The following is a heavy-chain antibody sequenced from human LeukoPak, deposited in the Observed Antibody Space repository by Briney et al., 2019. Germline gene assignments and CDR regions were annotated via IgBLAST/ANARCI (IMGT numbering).Heavy chain of an antibody. Sequence: SVKVSCKASGGTFSSYAISWVRQAPGQGLEWMGGIIPIFGTANYAQKFQGRVTITADESTSTAYMELSSLRSEDTAVYYCAAPTNSGYTSFDYWGQGTLVTVSS. V-gene: IGHV1-69*13. CDR3: AAPTNSGYTSFDY. J-gene: IGHJ4*02. CDR1: GGTFSSYA. CDR2: IIPIFGTA. D-gene: IGHD3-22*01.